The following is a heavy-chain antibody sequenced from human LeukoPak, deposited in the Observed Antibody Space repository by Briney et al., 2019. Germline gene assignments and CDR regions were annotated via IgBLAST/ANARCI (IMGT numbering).Heavy chain of an antibody. CDR1: GGSISSGGYY. Sequence: SSETLSLTCTVSGGSISSGGYYWSWIRQHPGKGLEWIGYIYYSGSTYYNPSLKSRVTISVDTSKNQFSLKLSSVTAADTAVYFCAGDQLALNALNLWGQGTMVSVSS. V-gene: IGHV4-31*03. CDR3: AGDQLALNALNL. J-gene: IGHJ3*01. D-gene: IGHD1-1*01. CDR2: IYYSGST.